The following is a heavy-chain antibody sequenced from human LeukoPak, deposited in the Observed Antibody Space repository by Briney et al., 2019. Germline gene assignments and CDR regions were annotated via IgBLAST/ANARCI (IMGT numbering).Heavy chain of an antibody. J-gene: IGHJ5*02. CDR1: GFTFSSYW. V-gene: IGHV3-7*01. Sequence: GGSLRLSCAASGFTFSSYWMTWFRQAPGKGLEWVAHIKEDGSEKYYVDSVRGRFTISRDNAKNTLYLQMNSLRAEDTAVYYCARDHDYSGNWFDPWGQGTLVTVSS. D-gene: IGHD4-23*01. CDR3: ARDHDYSGNWFDP. CDR2: IKEDGSEK.